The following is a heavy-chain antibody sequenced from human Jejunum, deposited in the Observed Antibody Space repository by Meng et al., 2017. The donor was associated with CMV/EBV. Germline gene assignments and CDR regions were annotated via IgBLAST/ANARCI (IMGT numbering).Heavy chain of an antibody. Sequence: WVAIDLSPGNGLEWIASTFHSGYTFYNPSLKRRVTMSIDTSKIQFSLNLNSVTAADTAIYYCARDELTLVSDEGLVYFRLDPWGQGTLVTVSS. CDR2: TFHSGYT. J-gene: IGHJ5*02. D-gene: IGHD2-8*01. CDR3: ARDELTLVSDEGLVYFRLDP. V-gene: IGHV4-39*07.